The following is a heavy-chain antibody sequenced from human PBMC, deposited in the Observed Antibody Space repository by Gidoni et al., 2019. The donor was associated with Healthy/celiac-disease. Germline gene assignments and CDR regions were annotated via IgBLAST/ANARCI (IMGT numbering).Heavy chain of an antibody. Sequence: EVQLLESGGGLVQPGGSLRLSCAASGFTFSSYAMSWVRQAPGKGLEWVSAISGSGGRTYYADSVKGRFTISRDNSKNTLYLQMNSLRAEDTAVYYCAKAGFYPRGCFDYWGQGTLVTVSS. CDR1: GFTFSSYA. D-gene: IGHD3-10*01. V-gene: IGHV3-23*01. CDR2: ISGSGGRT. J-gene: IGHJ4*02. CDR3: AKAGFYPRGCFDY.